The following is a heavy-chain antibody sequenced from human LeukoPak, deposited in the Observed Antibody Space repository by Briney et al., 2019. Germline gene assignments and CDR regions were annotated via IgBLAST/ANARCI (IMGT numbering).Heavy chain of an antibody. V-gene: IGHV3-11*01. D-gene: IGHD3-9*01. CDR2: ISSSGSTI. CDR3: ARGGQAYYDILTGSNWFDP. CDR1: GFTFSDYY. J-gene: IGHJ5*02. Sequence: PGGSLRLSCAASGFTFSDYYMSWIRQAPGKGREWVSYISSSGSTIYYADSVKGRFTISRDNAKNSLYLQMNSLRAEDTAVYYCARGGQAYYDILTGSNWFDPWGQGTLVTVSS.